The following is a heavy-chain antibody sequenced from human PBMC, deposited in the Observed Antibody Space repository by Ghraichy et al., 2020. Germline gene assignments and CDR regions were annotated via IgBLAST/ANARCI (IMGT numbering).Heavy chain of an antibody. J-gene: IGHJ4*02. CDR2: ISHSGST. CDR3: ARGNPTMNDYFDS. V-gene: IGHV4-34*01. CDR1: GGSFRGYY. D-gene: IGHD1-1*01. Sequence: SETLSLTCAADGGSFRGYYWHWVRQSPGKGLEWIGEISHSGSTDYNSSLKSRVTISVDTSKNEFSLKMTSVTAADTAIYYCARGNPTMNDYFDSWGKGTLVTVSS.